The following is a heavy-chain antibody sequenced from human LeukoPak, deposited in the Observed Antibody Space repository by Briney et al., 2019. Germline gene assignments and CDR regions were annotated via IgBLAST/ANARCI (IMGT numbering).Heavy chain of an antibody. V-gene: IGHV3-74*01. CDR1: GFTFSNFW. Sequence: PGGSLRLSCAASGFTFSNFWMHWVRQVPGKGLVRVSRIKADGSSTTYADSVKGRFTISRDNAKNTVYLQMNSLRAEDTAVYYCANDRGYSFDYWGQGTLVTVPS. CDR2: IKADGSST. CDR3: ANDRGYSFDY. J-gene: IGHJ4*02. D-gene: IGHD3-22*01.